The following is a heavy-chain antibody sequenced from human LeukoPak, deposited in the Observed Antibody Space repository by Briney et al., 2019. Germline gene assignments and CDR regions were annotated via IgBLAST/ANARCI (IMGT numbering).Heavy chain of an antibody. CDR3: ARDQWLDPQRFDY. CDR2: IYHSGST. D-gene: IGHD6-19*01. CDR1: GGSISSGGYY. V-gene: IGHV4-30-2*01. Sequence: SETLSLTCTVSGGSISSGGYYWSWIRQPPGKGLEWIGYIYHSGSTYYNPSLKSRVTISVDRSKNQFSLKLSSVTAADTAVYYCARDQWLDPQRFDYWGQGTLVTVSS. J-gene: IGHJ4*02.